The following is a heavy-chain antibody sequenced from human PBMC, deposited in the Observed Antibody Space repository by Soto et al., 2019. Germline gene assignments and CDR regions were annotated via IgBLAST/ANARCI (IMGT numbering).Heavy chain of an antibody. CDR3: AKDGVRRLRRGGVVIFDY. D-gene: IGHD4-17*01. V-gene: IGHV3-30*18. J-gene: IGHJ4*02. CDR1: GFTFSSYG. CDR2: ISYDGSNK. Sequence: ESGGGVVQPGRSLRLSCAASGFTFSSYGMHWVRQAPGKGLEWVAVISYDGSNKYYADSVKGRFTISRDNSKNTLYLQMNSLRAEDTAVYYCAKDGVRRLRRGGVVIFDYWGQGTLVTVSS.